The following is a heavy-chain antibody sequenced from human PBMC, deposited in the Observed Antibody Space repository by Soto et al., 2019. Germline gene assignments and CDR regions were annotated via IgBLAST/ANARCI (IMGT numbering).Heavy chain of an antibody. V-gene: IGHV3-23*01. CDR1: GFTLGTYV. J-gene: IGHJ4*02. CDR3: AKDRKGSYWSGGTCYSLDY. Sequence: EVQLLESGGGLVQPGGSLRLSCAASGFTLGTYVMTWVRQAPGKGLEWVSAISGSGGSTNYADPVKGRFTISRDNTKNTLYLQMNSLRVEDTAVYYCAKDRKGSYWSGGTCYSLDYWGQGTLVTVPS. D-gene: IGHD2-15*01. CDR2: ISGSGGST.